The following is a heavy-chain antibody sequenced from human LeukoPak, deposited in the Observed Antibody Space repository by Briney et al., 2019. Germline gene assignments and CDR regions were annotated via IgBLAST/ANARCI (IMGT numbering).Heavy chain of an antibody. V-gene: IGHV1-69*04. D-gene: IGHD2-2*01. J-gene: IGHJ6*03. CDR3: ARDEVVPAARGGPYYMDV. CDR2: IIPILGIA. Sequence: ASVKVSCKASGGTFSSYAISWVRQAPGQGLEWMGRIIPILGIANYAQKLQGRVTMTTDTSTSTAYMELRSLRSDDTAVYYCARDEVVPAARGGPYYMDVWGKGTTVTVSS. CDR1: GGTFSSYA.